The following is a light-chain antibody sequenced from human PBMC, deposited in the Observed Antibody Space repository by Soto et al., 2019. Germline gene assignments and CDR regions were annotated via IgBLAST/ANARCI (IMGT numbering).Light chain of an antibody. CDR3: QSYDSSLSRV. CDR2: GNS. CDR1: SSNIGAGYD. V-gene: IGLV1-40*01. J-gene: IGLJ1*01. Sequence: QSVLTQLPSVSGAPGQRVTISCTGSSSNIGAGYDVHWYQQLPGTAPKLLIYGNSNRPSGVPDRFSGSKSGTSASLAITGLQAEDEADYYCQSYDSSLSRVFGTGTKLTVL.